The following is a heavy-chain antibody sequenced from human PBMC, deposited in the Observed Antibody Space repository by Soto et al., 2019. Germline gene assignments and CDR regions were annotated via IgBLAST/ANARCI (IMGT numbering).Heavy chain of an antibody. Sequence: QVQLVESGGGVVQPGRSLRLSCAASGFTFSNYIMHWVRQAPGKGLEWVAIILHDGNNKYYADSVKGRFTISRDNSKNTLYLKMNSLRTEDTAISYCASEEEGGGYGALGYWGQGTLVNVSS. CDR1: GFTFSNYI. CDR2: ILHDGNNK. CDR3: ASEEEGGGYGALGY. D-gene: IGHD3-16*01. V-gene: IGHV3-30-3*01. J-gene: IGHJ4*02.